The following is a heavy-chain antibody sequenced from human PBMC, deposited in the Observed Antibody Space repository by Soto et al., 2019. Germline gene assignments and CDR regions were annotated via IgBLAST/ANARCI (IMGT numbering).Heavy chain of an antibody. V-gene: IGHV3-33*01. Sequence: LRLSCAASGFTFRIYSMHWVRQSPGKGLEWVAVMWYDGTNKYYGESVKGRFTISRDNSENTLYLQMNSLRVEDTAVYYCARDSTFGTKGGTFDIWGHGTLVTVSS. D-gene: IGHD3-16*01. CDR1: GFTFRIYS. J-gene: IGHJ3*02. CDR2: MWYDGTNK. CDR3: ARDSTFGTKGGTFDI.